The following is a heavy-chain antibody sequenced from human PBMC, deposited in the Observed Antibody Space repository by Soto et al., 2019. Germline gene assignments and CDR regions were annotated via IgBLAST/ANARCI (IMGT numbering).Heavy chain of an antibody. V-gene: IGHV1-69*06. J-gene: IGHJ4*02. Sequence: QVQLVQSGAEVKKPGSSVKVSCKASGGTFSSYPISWVRQAPGQGLEWMGGPNGTLGTGNYAQKFQGRLTTTTYKSRTTAYRELSSLRSEDTSVYYCARRGSNGYFRSFDNWGQGTLVTVS. D-gene: IGHD4-4*01. CDR1: GGTFSSYP. CDR3: ARRGSNGYFRSFDN. CDR2: PNGTLGTG.